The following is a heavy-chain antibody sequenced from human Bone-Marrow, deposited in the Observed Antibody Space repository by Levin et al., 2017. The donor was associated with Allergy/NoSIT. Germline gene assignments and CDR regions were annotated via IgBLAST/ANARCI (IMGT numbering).Heavy chain of an antibody. CDR2: IYSGGTT. CDR3: ARGISSGLYGGIYFDS. V-gene: IGHV3-66*01. D-gene: IGHD6-19*01. CDR1: GFAVNSHY. Sequence: GESLKISCSASGFAVNSHYMSWVRQAPGKGLEWVSAIYSGGTTYYADSVKGRFIISRDNSKNTVFLQANSMRAEDAAVYRCARGISSGLYGGIYFDSWGQGTLVTVSS. J-gene: IGHJ4*02.